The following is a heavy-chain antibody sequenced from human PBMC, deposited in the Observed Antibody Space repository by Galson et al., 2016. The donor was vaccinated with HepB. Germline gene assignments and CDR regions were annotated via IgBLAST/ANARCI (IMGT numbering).Heavy chain of an antibody. V-gene: IGHV3-33*01. Sequence: SLRLSCAASGFTFSSYGTHWVRQAPGKGLEWVAVIWYDGQNKYYADSVKGRFTISRDNSKNTLYLQVNSLRVEDTAVYYCAGSSSRSYYFGINVWGQGTTVTVPS. D-gene: IGHD6-13*01. CDR1: GFTFSSYG. CDR2: IWYDGQNK. J-gene: IGHJ6*02. CDR3: AGSSSRSYYFGINV.